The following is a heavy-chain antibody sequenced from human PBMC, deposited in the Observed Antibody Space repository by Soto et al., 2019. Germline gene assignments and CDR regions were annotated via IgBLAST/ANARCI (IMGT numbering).Heavy chain of an antibody. D-gene: IGHD3-22*01. CDR2: IYTSGST. J-gene: IGHJ5*02. CDR3: ARDLDSSGYYSDWFDP. CDR1: GGSISSYY. Sequence: SETLSLTCTVSGGSISSYYWSWIRQPAGKGLEWIGRIYTSGSTNYNPSLKSRVTMSVDTSKNQFSLKLSSVTAAGTAVYYCARDLDSSGYYSDWFDPWGQGTLVTSPQ. V-gene: IGHV4-4*07.